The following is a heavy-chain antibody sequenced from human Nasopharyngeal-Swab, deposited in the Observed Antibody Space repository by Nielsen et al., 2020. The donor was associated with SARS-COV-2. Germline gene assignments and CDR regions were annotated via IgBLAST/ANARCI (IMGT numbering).Heavy chain of an antibody. V-gene: IGHV4-34*01. CDR1: GGSFSGYY. CDR3: ARRGCGYSYGLLDY. J-gene: IGHJ4*02. CDR2: INHSGST. D-gene: IGHD5-18*01. Sequence: SETLSLTCAVYGGSFSGYYWSWIRQPPGKGLEWIGEINHSGSTNYNPSLKSRVTISVDTSKNQFSLKLSSVTAADTAVYYCARRGCGYSYGLLDYWGQGTLVTVSS.